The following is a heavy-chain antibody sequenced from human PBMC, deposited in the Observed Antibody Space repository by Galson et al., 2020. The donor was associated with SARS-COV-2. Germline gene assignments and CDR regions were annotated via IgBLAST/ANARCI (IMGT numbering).Heavy chain of an antibody. Sequence: GGSLRLSCAASGFTFSNYEMNWVRQAPGKGLEWISYISDTATNIYYADSVKGRFTISRDDAENSLYLQMTSLRAEDTAVYYCASPYLAAATFFGAFDLWGQGTMVTVSS. CDR2: ISDTATNI. V-gene: IGHV3-48*03. J-gene: IGHJ3*01. CDR3: ASPYLAAATFFGAFDL. D-gene: IGHD6-13*01. CDR1: GFTFSNYE.